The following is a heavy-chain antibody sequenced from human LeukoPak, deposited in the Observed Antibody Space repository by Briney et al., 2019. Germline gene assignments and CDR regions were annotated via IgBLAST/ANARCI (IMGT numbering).Heavy chain of an antibody. CDR2: IIPIFGTA. Sequence: SVKVPCKASGGTFSSYAISWVRQAPGQGLEWMGGIIPIFGTANYAQKFQGRVTITTDESTSTAYMELSSLRSEDTAVYYCAILQYSSSWSHYFDYWGQGTLVTVSS. J-gene: IGHJ4*02. D-gene: IGHD6-13*01. CDR1: GGTFSSYA. CDR3: AILQYSSSWSHYFDY. V-gene: IGHV1-69*05.